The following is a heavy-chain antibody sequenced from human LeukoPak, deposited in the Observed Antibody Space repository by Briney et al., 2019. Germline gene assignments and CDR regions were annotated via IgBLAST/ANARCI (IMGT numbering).Heavy chain of an antibody. Sequence: SETLSLTCTVSGGSISSYYWSWIRQPAGKGLEWIGRIYTSGSTNYNPSLKSRVTMSVDTSKNQFSLKLSSATAADTAVYYCAREVVEMATRTFDYWGQGTLVTVSS. J-gene: IGHJ4*02. CDR1: GGSISSYY. CDR3: AREVVEMATRTFDY. CDR2: IYTSGST. D-gene: IGHD5-24*01. V-gene: IGHV4-4*07.